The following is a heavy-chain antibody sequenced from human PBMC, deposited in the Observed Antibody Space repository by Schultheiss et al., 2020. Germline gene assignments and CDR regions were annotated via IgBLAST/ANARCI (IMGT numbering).Heavy chain of an antibody. Sequence: GGSLRLSCAASGFTFSSYAMSWVRQAPGKGLEWVANIKEDGSQTNYVDSVKGRFTISRDNAKNSLLLQMNSLRAEDTAVYYCARDVHKYSGTQYGAYWGPGHLGTVPS. V-gene: IGHV3-7*01. D-gene: IGHD1-26*01. CDR3: ARDVHKYSGTQYGAY. CDR1: GFTFSSYA. J-gene: IGHJ4*02. CDR2: IKEDGSQT.